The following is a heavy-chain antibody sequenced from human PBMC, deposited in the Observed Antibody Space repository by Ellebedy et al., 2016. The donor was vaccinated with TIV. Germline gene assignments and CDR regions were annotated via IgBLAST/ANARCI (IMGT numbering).Heavy chain of an antibody. CDR2: IYYSGST. CDR1: GGSISSYY. D-gene: IGHD6-13*01. Sequence: MPSETLSPTCTVPGGSISSYYWSWIRQLPGKGLEWIGYIYYSGSTNYNPSLKSRVTISVDTSKNQFSLKLSSVTAADTAVYYCARVGSSWYTWDYWGQGTLVTVSS. J-gene: IGHJ4*02. V-gene: IGHV4-59*12. CDR3: ARVGSSWYTWDY.